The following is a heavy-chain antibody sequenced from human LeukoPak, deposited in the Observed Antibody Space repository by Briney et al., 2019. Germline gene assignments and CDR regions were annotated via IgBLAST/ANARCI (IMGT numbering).Heavy chain of an antibody. D-gene: IGHD6-19*01. J-gene: IGHJ4*02. CDR3: VVAGPFDY. CDR2: ISYDGSNK. CDR1: GFTFSSYA. V-gene: IGHV3-30-3*01. Sequence: GRPLRLSCAASGFTFSSYAMHWVRQAPGKGLEWVAVISYDGSNKYYADSVKGRFTISRDNSKNTLYLQMNSLRAEDTAVYYCVVAGPFDYWGQGTLVTVSS.